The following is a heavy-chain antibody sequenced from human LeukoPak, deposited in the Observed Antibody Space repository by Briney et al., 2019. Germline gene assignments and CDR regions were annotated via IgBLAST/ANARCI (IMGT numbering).Heavy chain of an antibody. CDR3: ARDGSSRAFDI. CDR2: ISADNGNT. J-gene: IGHJ3*02. D-gene: IGHD6-6*01. V-gene: IGHV1-18*01. CDR1: GYSFTSYG. Sequence: GESLKISCKGSGYSFTSYGISWVRQAPGQGLEWMGWISADNGNTNYAQKLQGRVTMTTDTSTSTAYMELRSLRSDDTAVYYCARDGSSRAFDIWGQGTMVTVSS.